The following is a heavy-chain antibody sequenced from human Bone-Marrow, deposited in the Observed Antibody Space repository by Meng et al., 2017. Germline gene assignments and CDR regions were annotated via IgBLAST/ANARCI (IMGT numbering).Heavy chain of an antibody. CDR2: IYHSGTA. CDR3: ARGDGYNRYFDY. Sequence: QLQLQESGSGLVKPSQTLSLTCAVSGGSISSDNYPWSWIRQPPGKGLESIGYIYHSGTAYYNPSLESRVTISVDRSKNQFSLKLSSVTAADTAVYYCARGDGYNRYFDYWGQRTLVTVSS. V-gene: IGHV4-30-2*01. CDR1: GGSISSDNYP. D-gene: IGHD5-24*01. J-gene: IGHJ4*02.